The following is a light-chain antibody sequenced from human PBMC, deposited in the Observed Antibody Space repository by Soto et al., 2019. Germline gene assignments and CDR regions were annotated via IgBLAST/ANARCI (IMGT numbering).Light chain of an antibody. CDR3: QQYDSYRT. CDR2: DVS. CDR1: QSISTW. Sequence: DIQLTQSPSTLSASVGDRVTITCRASQSISTWLAWYQQKPGKAPKLLMFDVSNLESGFPSRFSGSGSGTEFTLTISSLQSDDFATYYCQQYDSYRTFGQGTKVEIK. V-gene: IGKV1-5*01. J-gene: IGKJ1*01.